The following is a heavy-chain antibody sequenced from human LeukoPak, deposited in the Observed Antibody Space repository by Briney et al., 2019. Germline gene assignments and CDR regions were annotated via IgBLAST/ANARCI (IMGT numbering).Heavy chain of an antibody. V-gene: IGHV5-51*01. Sequence: GESLQISCRGSGYSFTNYWIGWVRQMPGKGLEWMGTIYYGDSDPRYRPSLQGQVTISVDKSVTTAYLQWSSLKASDTGMYYCARLNNFGEHSHFDFWGQGSLVIVSS. CDR2: IYYGDSDP. CDR1: GYSFTNYW. CDR3: ARLNNFGEHSHFDF. J-gene: IGHJ4*02. D-gene: IGHD2-21*01.